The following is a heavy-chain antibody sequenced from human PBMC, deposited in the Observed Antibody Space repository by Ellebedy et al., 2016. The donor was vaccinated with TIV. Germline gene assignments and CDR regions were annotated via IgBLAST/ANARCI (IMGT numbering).Heavy chain of an antibody. D-gene: IGHD3-9*01. CDR2: INPSGGST. Sequence: ASVKVSXXASGYTFTSYYMHWVRQAPGQGLEWMGLINPSGGSTSYAQKFQGRVTMTRDTSTSTAYMELSSLRSEDTAVYYCARDGPYYDILTGYQGNLIGFDYWGQGTLVTVSS. CDR1: GYTFTSYY. V-gene: IGHV1-46*01. CDR3: ARDGPYYDILTGYQGNLIGFDY. J-gene: IGHJ4*02.